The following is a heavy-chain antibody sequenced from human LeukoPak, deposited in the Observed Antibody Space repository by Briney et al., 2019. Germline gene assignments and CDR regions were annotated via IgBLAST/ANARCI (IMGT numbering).Heavy chain of an antibody. Sequence: GGSLRVSCAASGFTFSSYGMHWVRQAPGQGLEWVAFIRYDESNKYYADSVRGRFTISRDNSNDTLYLQMHSLRPEDTAVYYCARYYGANYFDYWGQGTLVTVSS. CDR3: ARYYGANYFDY. J-gene: IGHJ4*02. CDR2: IRYDESNK. D-gene: IGHD4-23*01. CDR1: GFTFSSYG. V-gene: IGHV3-30*02.